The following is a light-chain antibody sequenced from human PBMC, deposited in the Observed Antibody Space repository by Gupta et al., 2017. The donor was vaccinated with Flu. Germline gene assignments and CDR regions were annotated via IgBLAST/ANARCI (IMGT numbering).Light chain of an antibody. V-gene: IGKV3-15*01. J-gene: IGKJ1*01. Sequence: EIVMTQSPATLSLSPWDRATLSCTASLSVSSNLAWYQQKPGQAPRLRIYGASTRATGSADRFSGSGCGKECTLTISILKSEECEVYYCQQYKNWHQLAWTFGQGTKVEIK. CDR1: LSVSSN. CDR2: GAS. CDR3: QQYKNWHQLAWT.